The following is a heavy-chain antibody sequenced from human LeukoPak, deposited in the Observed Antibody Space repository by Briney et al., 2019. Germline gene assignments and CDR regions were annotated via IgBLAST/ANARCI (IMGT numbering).Heavy chain of an antibody. J-gene: IGHJ4*02. V-gene: IGHV1-18*01. D-gene: IGHD6-19*01. Sequence: ASVKVSWKASGYTFTSYGISWVRQAPGQGLEWMGWISAYNGNTNYAQKLQGRVTMTTDTSTSTAYMELRSLRSDDTAVYYCARDAIIAVAGGIDYWGQGTLVTVSS. CDR2: ISAYNGNT. CDR3: ARDAIIAVAGGIDY. CDR1: GYTFTSYG.